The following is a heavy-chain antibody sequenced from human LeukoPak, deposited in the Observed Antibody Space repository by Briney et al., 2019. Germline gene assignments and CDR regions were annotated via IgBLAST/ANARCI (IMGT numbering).Heavy chain of an antibody. CDR2: IYTSGST. CDR1: GGSISSYY. Sequence: SETLSLTCTVSGGSISSYYWSWLRQPAGKGLEWIGRIYTSGSTNYNPSLKSRVTISVDKSKNQFSLKLSSVTAADTAVYYCARDQQSSSYHYYYYMDVWGKGTTVTVSS. CDR3: ARDQQSSSYHYYYYMDV. J-gene: IGHJ6*03. V-gene: IGHV4-4*07. D-gene: IGHD6-13*01.